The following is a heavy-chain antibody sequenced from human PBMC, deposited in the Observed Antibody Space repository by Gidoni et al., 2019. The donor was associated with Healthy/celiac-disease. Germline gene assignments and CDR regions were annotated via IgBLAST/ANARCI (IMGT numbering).Heavy chain of an antibody. V-gene: IGHV3-30-3*01. CDR3: ARMRLQSYNWFDP. J-gene: IGHJ5*02. D-gene: IGHD4-4*01. CDR1: GFTFSSYA. Sequence: QVQLVESGGGVVQPGRSLRLSCAASGFTFSSYAMHWVRQAPGKGLEWVAVISYDGSNKYYADSVKGRFTISRDNSKNTLYLQMNSLRAEDTAVYYCARMRLQSYNWFDPWGQGTLVTVSS. CDR2: ISYDGSNK.